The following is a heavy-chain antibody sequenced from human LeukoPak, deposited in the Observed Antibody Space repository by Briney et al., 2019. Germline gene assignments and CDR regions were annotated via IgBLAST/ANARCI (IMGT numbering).Heavy chain of an antibody. CDR3: ATTGYGSYHDY. CDR2: INDDETST. D-gene: IGHD1-26*01. Sequence: GSLRLSCTASGFTFSSSWMHWVRQVPGKELVWVSRINDDETSTTYADSVKGRFTISRDNAKSTLFLQMNSLRADDTAVYYCATTGYGSYHDYWGQGTLVTVSS. CDR1: GFTFSSSW. J-gene: IGHJ4*02. V-gene: IGHV3-74*01.